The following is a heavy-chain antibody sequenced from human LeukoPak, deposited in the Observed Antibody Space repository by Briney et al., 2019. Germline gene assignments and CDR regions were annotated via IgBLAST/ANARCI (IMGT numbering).Heavy chain of an antibody. Sequence: SETLSLTCAVYGGSFSGYYWSWIRQPPGKGLEWIGYIYYSGSTYYNPSLKSRVTISVDTSKNQFSLKLSSVTAADTAVYYCARVPAAYYYFDYWGQGTLVTVSS. CDR2: IYYSGST. V-gene: IGHV4-30-4*08. D-gene: IGHD2-15*01. J-gene: IGHJ4*02. CDR3: ARVPAAYYYFDY. CDR1: GGSFSGYY.